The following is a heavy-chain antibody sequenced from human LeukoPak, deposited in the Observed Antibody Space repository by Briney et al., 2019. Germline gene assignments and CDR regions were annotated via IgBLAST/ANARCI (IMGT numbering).Heavy chain of an antibody. Sequence: SVKVSCKASGGTFNSYAISWVRQAPGQGLEWMGRITPVRGIANYAQRFQGRVTITADKSTSTAYMELSSLRSEDTAVYYCAGDQGGRYPFHNWFDPWGQGTLVTVSS. D-gene: IGHD1-26*01. CDR2: ITPVRGIA. CDR1: GGTFNSYA. V-gene: IGHV1-69*04. J-gene: IGHJ5*02. CDR3: AGDQGGRYPFHNWFDP.